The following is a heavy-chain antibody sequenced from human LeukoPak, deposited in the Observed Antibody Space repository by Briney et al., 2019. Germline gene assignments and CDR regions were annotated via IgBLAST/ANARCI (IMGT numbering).Heavy chain of an antibody. CDR1: GYTFTGYY. CDR3: ARVLPSVSGSQHDY. D-gene: IGHD1-26*01. CDR2: INPNSGGT. V-gene: IGHV1-2*02. Sequence: GASVKVSCKASGYTFTGYYMHWVRQAPGQGLEWMGWINPNSGGTNYAQKFQGRVTMTRDTSIRTAYMELSRLRSDDTAVYYCARVLPSVSGSQHDYWGQGTLVTVSS. J-gene: IGHJ4*02.